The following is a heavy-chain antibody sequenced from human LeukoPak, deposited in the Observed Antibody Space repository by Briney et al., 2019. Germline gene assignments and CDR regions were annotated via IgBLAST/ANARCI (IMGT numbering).Heavy chain of an antibody. J-gene: IGHJ4*02. D-gene: IGHD1-26*01. CDR1: GFTFSNNW. Sequence: GESLRLSCAASGFTFSNNWMHWVRQAPGKGLVWVSRIDGDGSSTDYADSVKGRFTISRDNAKNTLLLQMNSLRAEDTAVYYCVRDGVGAPPFDYWGQGVLVTVSS. CDR3: VRDGVGAPPFDY. V-gene: IGHV3-74*01. CDR2: IDGDGSST.